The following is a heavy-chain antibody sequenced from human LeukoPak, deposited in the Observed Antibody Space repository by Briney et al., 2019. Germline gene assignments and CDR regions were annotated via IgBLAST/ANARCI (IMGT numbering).Heavy chain of an antibody. Sequence: GGSLRLSCAASGFTFSSYGMHWVRQAPGKGLEWVAYIQYDGSNEQYADSVKGRFSISRDSSKNILYLQMNSLRAEDTAVYYCARVPSSWYDLDYWGQGTLVTVSS. CDR3: ARVPSSWYDLDY. J-gene: IGHJ4*02. CDR1: GFTFSSYG. CDR2: IQYDGSNE. D-gene: IGHD6-13*01. V-gene: IGHV3-30*02.